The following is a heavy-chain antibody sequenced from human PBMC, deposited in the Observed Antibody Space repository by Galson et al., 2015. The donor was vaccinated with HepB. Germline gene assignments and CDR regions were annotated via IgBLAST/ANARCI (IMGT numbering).Heavy chain of an antibody. Sequence: SVKVSCKASGYTFTSYGISWVRQAPGQGLEWMGWISAYNGNTNYAQKLQGRVTMTTDTSTSTAYMELRSLRSDDTAVYYCARDGGAVAGYYYYYGMDVWGQGTTVTVSS. CDR3: ARDGGAVAGYYYYYGMDV. J-gene: IGHJ6*02. D-gene: IGHD6-19*01. CDR2: ISAYNGNT. CDR1: GYTFTSYG. V-gene: IGHV1-18*01.